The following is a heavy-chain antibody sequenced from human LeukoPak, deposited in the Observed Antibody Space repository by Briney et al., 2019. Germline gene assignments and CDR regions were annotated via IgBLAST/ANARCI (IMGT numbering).Heavy chain of an antibody. D-gene: IGHD1-26*01. J-gene: IGHJ4*02. CDR1: GFTFSNYA. CDR3: AKSRGSYWVPEFDY. Sequence: PGGSLRLSCAASGFTFSNYAMSWVRQAPGKGLEWVSDISGSGDSTNYADSVKGRFTISRDNSKNTLYLQMNSLRAEDTATYYCAKSRGSYWVPEFDYWGQGTLVTVSS. CDR2: ISGSGDST. V-gene: IGHV3-23*01.